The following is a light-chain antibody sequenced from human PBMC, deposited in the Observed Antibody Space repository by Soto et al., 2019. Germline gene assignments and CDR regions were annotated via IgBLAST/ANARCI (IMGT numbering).Light chain of an antibody. J-gene: IGLJ1*01. CDR2: EVS. CDR1: SSDTAGYNY. CDR3: SSYTTSNTPPYV. Sequence: QSALTQPASVSGSPGQSITISCTGTSSDTAGYNYVSWYQQHPGKAPKLMIYEVSNRPSGVSNRFSGSQSGNTASLTISGLQAEDEANYYCSSYTTSNTPPYVFGTGTKVTVL. V-gene: IGLV2-14*01.